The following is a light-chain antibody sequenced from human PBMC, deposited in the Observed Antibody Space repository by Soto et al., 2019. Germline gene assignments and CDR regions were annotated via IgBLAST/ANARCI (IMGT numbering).Light chain of an antibody. J-gene: IGKJ3*01. CDR2: AAS. V-gene: IGKV1-39*01. Sequence: DIQMTQSPSSLSASVGDRVTITCRASQSISSYLNWYQQKPGKAPNLLIYAASSLQSGVASKFSGSGSGTDFILTISSLQPEDFATYYCQQSYSSPFTFGPGTKVDIK. CDR1: QSISSY. CDR3: QQSYSSPFT.